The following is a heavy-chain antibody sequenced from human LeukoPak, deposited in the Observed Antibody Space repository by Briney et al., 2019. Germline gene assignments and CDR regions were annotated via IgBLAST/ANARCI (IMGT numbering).Heavy chain of an antibody. D-gene: IGHD4-17*01. Sequence: PPQTLSLTCTVSGGSISSGSYYWSWIRQPAGKGLEWVGRIYTSGSTNYNPSLKSRVTILVDTSKNQFSLKLSSVTAADTAVYYCARVSDYGDYSFDYWGQGTLVTVSS. CDR2: IYTSGST. CDR3: ARVSDYGDYSFDY. V-gene: IGHV4-61*02. J-gene: IGHJ4*02. CDR1: GGSISSGSYY.